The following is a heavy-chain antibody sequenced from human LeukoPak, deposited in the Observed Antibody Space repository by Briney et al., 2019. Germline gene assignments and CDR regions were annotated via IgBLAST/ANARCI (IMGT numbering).Heavy chain of an antibody. D-gene: IGHD4-17*01. CDR2: ISYDGSKK. V-gene: IGHV3-30*04. CDR3: ARGALYGVKFDY. Sequence: GRSLRLSCAASGFTFNNYAMHWVRQAPGKGLEWVALISYDGSKKYYADSVKGRFTISRDNSENTLYLQMNSLTAEDKALYYCARGALYGVKFDYWGQGTLVTVSS. CDR1: GFTFNNYA. J-gene: IGHJ4*02.